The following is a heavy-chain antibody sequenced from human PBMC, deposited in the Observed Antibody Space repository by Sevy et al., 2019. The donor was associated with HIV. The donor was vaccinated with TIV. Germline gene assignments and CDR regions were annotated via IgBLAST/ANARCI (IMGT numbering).Heavy chain of an antibody. D-gene: IGHD3-22*01. V-gene: IGHV5-51*01. CDR1: GYSFTSHW. CDR2: SYPDESET. CDR3: ATSRSGYFDSSGYYIY. Sequence: GESLKISCEGSGYSFTSHWIGWVRHMPGKGLEWMGISYPDESETRYSPSFQGQVTFSADKSISTAYLQWSSLKASDTAMYYCATSRSGYFDSSGYYIYWGQGTMVTVSS. J-gene: IGHJ4*02.